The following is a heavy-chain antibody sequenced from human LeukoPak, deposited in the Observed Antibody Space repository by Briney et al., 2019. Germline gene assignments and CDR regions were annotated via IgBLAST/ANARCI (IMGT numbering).Heavy chain of an antibody. V-gene: IGHV3-23*01. CDR1: GFTFSSYG. J-gene: IGHJ4*02. Sequence: GGSLRLSCAASGFTFSSYGLSWVRQAPGKGLEWVSVISGSGGRTYYADSVKGRFTISRDNSKNTLYLQMNSLRAEDTAVYYCAKGRHQLVDNYFDYWGQGTLVTVSS. CDR3: AKGRHQLVDNYFDY. CDR2: ISGSGGRT. D-gene: IGHD6-13*01.